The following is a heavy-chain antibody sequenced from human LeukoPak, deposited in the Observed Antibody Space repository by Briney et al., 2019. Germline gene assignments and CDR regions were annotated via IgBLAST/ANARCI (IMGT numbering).Heavy chain of an antibody. Sequence: GGSLRLSCAASGFTFDDYAMHWVRQAPGKGLEWVSGISWNSDNIDYADSVKGRFTISRDNAKNSLYLQMNSLRVEDTALYYFLKDVTVRSTWDSYYFDYWGQGTLVTVSS. CDR2: ISWNSDNI. CDR1: GFTFDDYA. D-gene: IGHD2-2*01. J-gene: IGHJ4*02. CDR3: LKDVTVRSTWDSYYFDY. V-gene: IGHV3-9*01.